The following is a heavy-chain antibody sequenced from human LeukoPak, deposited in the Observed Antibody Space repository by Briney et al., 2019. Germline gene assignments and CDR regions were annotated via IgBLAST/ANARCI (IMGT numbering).Heavy chain of an antibody. V-gene: IGHV3-30*02. D-gene: IGHD6-19*01. CDR3: AKDIGPVAGNHYFDY. J-gene: IGHJ4*02. CDR2: IRYDGSIK. Sequence: GGSLRLSCAASGFTFSSYGMSWVRQAPGKGLEWVAFIRYDGSIKYYADSVKGRFTISRDNSRNTLYLQMNYLRAEDTAVYYCAKDIGPVAGNHYFDYWGQGTLVTVSS. CDR1: GFTFSSYG.